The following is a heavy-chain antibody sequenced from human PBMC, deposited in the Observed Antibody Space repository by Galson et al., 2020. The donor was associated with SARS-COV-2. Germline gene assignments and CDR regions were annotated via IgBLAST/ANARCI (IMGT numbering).Heavy chain of an antibody. Sequence: GESLKISCAASGFTFSSNWMSWVRQAPGKGLEWLGNIKQDGSETYYVDSVKGRLTISRDNAKNLLYLQMNSLRAEDTAVYYCARERGGRHYGMDVWGQGTTVTVSS. V-gene: IGHV3-7*03. CDR2: IKQDGSET. CDR1: GFTFSSNW. CDR3: ARERGGRHYGMDV. D-gene: IGHD3-16*01. J-gene: IGHJ6*02.